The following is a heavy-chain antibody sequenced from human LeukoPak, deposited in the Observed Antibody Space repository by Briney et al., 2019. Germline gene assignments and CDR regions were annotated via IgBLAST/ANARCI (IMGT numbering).Heavy chain of an antibody. CDR1: GGSFSGYY. Sequence: SETLSLTCAVYGGSFSGYYWSWIRQPPGKGLEWIGEINHSGSTNYNPSLKSRVTISVDTSKNQFSLKLSSVTAAGTAVYYCARGAGSVIGYCSGGSCFSPYYYGMDVWGQGTTVTVSS. V-gene: IGHV4-34*01. J-gene: IGHJ6*02. CDR3: ARGAGSVIGYCSGGSCFSPYYYGMDV. D-gene: IGHD2-15*01. CDR2: INHSGST.